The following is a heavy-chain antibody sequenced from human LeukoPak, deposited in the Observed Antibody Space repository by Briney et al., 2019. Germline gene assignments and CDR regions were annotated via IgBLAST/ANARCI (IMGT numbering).Heavy chain of an antibody. CDR3: ARTTWLVDY. CDR1: GYSISSGYY. D-gene: IGHD6-19*01. V-gene: IGHV4-38-2*02. CDR2: IFHSGST. J-gene: IGHJ4*02. Sequence: PSETLSLTCTVSGYSISSGYYWGWIRQPPGKGLEWIGSIFHSGSTYYNPSLKSRVSLSLDMSKNQLSLRLNSVTAADTAVYYCARTTWLVDYWGQGTLVTVSS.